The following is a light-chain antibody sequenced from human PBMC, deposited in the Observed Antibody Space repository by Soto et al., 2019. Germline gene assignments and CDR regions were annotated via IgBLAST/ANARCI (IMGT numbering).Light chain of an antibody. V-gene: IGKV1-12*01. CDR1: QGISSW. CDR3: QQYKSYLRP. J-gene: IGKJ1*01. Sequence: DIQMTQSPSSVSASVGDRVTITCRASQGISSWLAWYQQKPGKAPKLLIYAASTLESGVSSRFSGRGSGTEFTLTINSLQPEDFATYYCQQYKSYLRPSGQGSKVDIK. CDR2: AAS.